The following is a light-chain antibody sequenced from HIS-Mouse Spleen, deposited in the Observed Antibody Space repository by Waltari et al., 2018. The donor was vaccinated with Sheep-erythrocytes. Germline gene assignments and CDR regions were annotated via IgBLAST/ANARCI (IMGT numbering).Light chain of an antibody. CDR1: SSNIGSNT. CDR2: SNK. V-gene: IGLV1-44*01. Sequence: QSVLTQPPSASGTPGQRVTISCSGSSSNIGSNTVNWYQQLPGTAPNLLIYSNKQRPSGVPDRVSGSKSGTSASLAISGLQSEDEADYYCAAWDDSLNGYVFGTGTKVTVL. CDR3: AAWDDSLNGYV. J-gene: IGLJ1*01.